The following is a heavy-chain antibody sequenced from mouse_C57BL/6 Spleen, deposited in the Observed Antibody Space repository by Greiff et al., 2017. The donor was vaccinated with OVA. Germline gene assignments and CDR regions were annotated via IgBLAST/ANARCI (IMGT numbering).Heavy chain of an antibody. D-gene: IGHD4-1*01. V-gene: IGHV1-72*01. J-gene: IGHJ2*01. CDR1: GYTFTSYW. CDR3: AREDWDGSDY. Sequence: QVQLKQPGAELVKPGASVKLSCKASGYTFTSYWMHWVKQRPGRGLEWIGRIDPNSGGTKYNEKFKSKATLTVDKPSSTAYMQLSSLTSEDSAVYYCAREDWDGSDYWGQGTTLTVSS. CDR2: IDPNSGGT.